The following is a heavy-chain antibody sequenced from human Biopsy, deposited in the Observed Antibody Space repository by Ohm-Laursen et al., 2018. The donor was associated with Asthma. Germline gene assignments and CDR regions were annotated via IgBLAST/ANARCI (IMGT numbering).Heavy chain of an antibody. Sequence: SLRLSCTASGFTFGDYWMSWVRQAPGKGLEWVAVISYDGGNKFYGDSVKGRFTLSRDNSRNTLYLQMNSLRVEDTAIYYCARTHERWTSIQDDALDIWGQGTMIIVSS. D-gene: IGHD4-23*01. CDR1: GFTFGDYW. V-gene: IGHV3-30*03. J-gene: IGHJ3*02. CDR2: ISYDGGNK. CDR3: ARTHERWTSIQDDALDI.